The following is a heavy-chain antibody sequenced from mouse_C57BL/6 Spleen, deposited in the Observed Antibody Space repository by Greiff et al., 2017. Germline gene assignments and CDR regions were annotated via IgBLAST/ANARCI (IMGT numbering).Heavy chain of an antibody. CDR3: ARSGHSSGYVAY. D-gene: IGHD3-1*01. J-gene: IGHJ3*01. V-gene: IGHV1-66*01. CDR1: GYSFTSYY. Sequence: QVQLQQSGPELVKPGASVKISCKASGYSFTSYYIYWVQQRPGQGLEWIGWIYPGSGNTKYNEKLKGKATLTADTSSSTADMQLSSLTSEDAAVYYCARSGHSSGYVAYWGQGTLVTVSA. CDR2: IYPGSGNT.